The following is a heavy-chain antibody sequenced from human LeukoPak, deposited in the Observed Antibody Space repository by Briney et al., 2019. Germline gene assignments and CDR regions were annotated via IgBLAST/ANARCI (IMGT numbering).Heavy chain of an antibody. CDR3: AKGLGTSGYHDY. J-gene: IGHJ4*02. CDR1: GFPFSNYA. CDR2: ISDSGDRT. D-gene: IGHD3-22*01. V-gene: IGHV3-23*01. Sequence: GGSLRLSCAASGFPFSNYAMTWVRQAPGKGLERVSGISDSGDRTYYTDSVKGRFTISRDNSKNMLYLRMNSLRVEDTALYYCAKGLGTSGYHDYWGQGTLVTVSS.